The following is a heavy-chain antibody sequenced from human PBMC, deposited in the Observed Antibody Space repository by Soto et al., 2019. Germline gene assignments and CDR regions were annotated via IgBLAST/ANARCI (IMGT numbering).Heavy chain of an antibody. CDR3: ARLLPYCGGDCYDAFDI. CDR2: ISYDGSNE. J-gene: IGHJ3*02. CDR1: EFTFRSYA. D-gene: IGHD2-21*02. V-gene: IGHV3-30-3*01. Sequence: QVQLVESGGGVVQPGRSLRLSCAASEFTFRSYAMHWVRQAAGKGLEWVAVISYDGSNEYYADSVKGRFTIFRDNSKHTLYLQMSSLRDEDTAVYYCARLLPYCGGDCYDAFDIWGRGTMVTVSS.